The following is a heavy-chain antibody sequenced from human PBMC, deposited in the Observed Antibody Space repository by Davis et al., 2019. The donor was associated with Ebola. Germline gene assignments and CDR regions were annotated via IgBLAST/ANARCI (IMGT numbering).Heavy chain of an antibody. CDR3: TTGTTGWRPEYGMDV. Sequence: ASVKVSCKASGYTFTSYGISWVRQAPGQGLEWMGWISAYNGNTNYAQKLQGRVTMTTDTSTSTAYMELRSLRSDDTAVYYCTTGTTGWRPEYGMDVWGQGTTVTVSS. V-gene: IGHV1-18*01. J-gene: IGHJ6*02. CDR1: GYTFTSYG. D-gene: IGHD1-1*01. CDR2: ISAYNGNT.